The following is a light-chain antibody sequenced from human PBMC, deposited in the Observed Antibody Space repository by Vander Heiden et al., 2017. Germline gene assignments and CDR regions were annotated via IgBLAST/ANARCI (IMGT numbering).Light chain of an antibody. V-gene: IGKV2-30*01. CDR2: KVS. CDR3: RQCTHGPWT. Sequence: DVVMTQSPLSLPVTLGQPASISCRSSQSLVYSDGNTYLNWCQQRPGQSPRRLIYKVSNRDSGVPDRFSGSGSGTDFTLKISRVEAEDVGVDYCRQCTHGPWTFGQGTKVEIK. CDR1: QSLVYSDGNTY. J-gene: IGKJ1*01.